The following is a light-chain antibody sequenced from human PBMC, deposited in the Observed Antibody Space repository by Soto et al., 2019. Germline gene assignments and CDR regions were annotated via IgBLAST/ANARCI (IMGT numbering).Light chain of an antibody. J-gene: IGKJ2*01. CDR2: DTS. V-gene: IGKV1-33*01. Sequence: DIQMTQSPSSLSASVGGRVTITCQASQAISSHLNWYQQKPGKAPKLLIYDTSNLETGVPSTFSGSGSGRDFTLTITSLQPEDVATYYCQQYDSLPYTFGQGTKLEIK. CDR1: QAISSH. CDR3: QQYDSLPYT.